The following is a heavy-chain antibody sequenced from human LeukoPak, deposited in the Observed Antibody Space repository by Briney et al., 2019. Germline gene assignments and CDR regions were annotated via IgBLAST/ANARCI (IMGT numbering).Heavy chain of an antibody. CDR1: GFTFTTNG. J-gene: IGHJ4*02. CDR2: TGGSGVST. CDR3: AKRSCGMTALSAGPQFYFDL. D-gene: IGHD1-20*01. V-gene: IGHV3-23*01. Sequence: GRSLRLSCAAAGFTFTTNGTTWVRQAPGKGLGWVSATGGSGVSTYYAKSVKGLFTISRDNSKKTLYLQLHSLRAEDTAVYYCAKRSCGMTALSAGPQFYFDLWGQGTLVTVSS.